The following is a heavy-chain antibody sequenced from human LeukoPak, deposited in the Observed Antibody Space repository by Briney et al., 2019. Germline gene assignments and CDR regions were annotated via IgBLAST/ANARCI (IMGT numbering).Heavy chain of an antibody. CDR2: ISPSSGT. J-gene: IGHJ4*02. D-gene: IGHD3-22*01. CDR3: ARPQSSSGYYWPFDD. V-gene: IGHV3-23*01. Sequence: GSLRLSCAASGLTFSSDWMHWVRQVPGKGLEWVSAISPSSGTFYADSVKGRFTISRDNSKNTLYLQMNSLRAEDTAVYYCARPQSSSGYYWPFDDWGQGTLVTVSS. CDR1: GLTFSSDW.